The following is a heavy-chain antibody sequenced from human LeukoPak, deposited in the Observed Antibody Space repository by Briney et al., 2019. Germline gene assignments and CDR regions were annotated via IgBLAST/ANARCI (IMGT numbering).Heavy chain of an antibody. Sequence: PGGSLRLSCAASGFTFSSYWMHWVRQAPGKGLVWVSRINGDGSRTRYADPVKGRFTISRDNAKNTLYLQMNSLRAEDTAVYYCARDLDYGGYSNFDYWGQGTLVTVSS. CDR1: GFTFSSYW. V-gene: IGHV3-74*01. D-gene: IGHD4-23*01. CDR3: ARDLDYGGYSNFDY. J-gene: IGHJ4*02. CDR2: INGDGSRT.